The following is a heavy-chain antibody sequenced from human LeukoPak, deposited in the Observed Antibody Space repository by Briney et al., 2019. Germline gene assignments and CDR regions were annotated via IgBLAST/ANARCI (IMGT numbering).Heavy chain of an antibody. D-gene: IGHD1-1*01. V-gene: IGHV3-7*01. J-gene: IGHJ4*02. Sequence: GGSLRLSCAASGFPFSSYWMSWVRQAPGKGLEWVANIKQDGSDKYYVDSVKGRFTISRDNAKNSLYLQLNSLRADDTAVYYCARLTGTTGFDYWGQGSLVTVSS. CDR3: ARLTGTTGFDY. CDR1: GFPFSSYW. CDR2: IKQDGSDK.